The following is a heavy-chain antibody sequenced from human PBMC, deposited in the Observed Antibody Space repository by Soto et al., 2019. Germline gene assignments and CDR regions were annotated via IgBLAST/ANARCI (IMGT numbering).Heavy chain of an antibody. CDR3: ASVRQLVGYFYYSMDV. CDR2: IGAYNGNT. J-gene: IGHJ6*03. D-gene: IGHD6-6*01. V-gene: IGHV1-18*01. CDR1: GDTFSNHG. Sequence: QVQLLQSGAEVKKPGASVKVSCKASGDTFSNHGITWVRQAPGQVREGMGWIGAYNGNTHYTQSLQGRVTMTTDTSTSTAYMELRGIRSDDTAVYYCASVRQLVGYFYYSMDVWGKGTTVTVSS.